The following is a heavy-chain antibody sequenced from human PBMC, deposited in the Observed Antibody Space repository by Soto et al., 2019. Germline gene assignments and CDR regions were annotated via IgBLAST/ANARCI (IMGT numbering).Heavy chain of an antibody. J-gene: IGHJ5*02. CDR3: ARVKGSGYQNWFDP. Sequence: ASVKVSCRASGYTVTGYAMNWVRQAPGQRLEWMGWISAYNGNTNYAQKLQGRVTMTTDTSTSTAYMELRSLRSDDTAVYYCARVKGSGYQNWFDPWVQGTLVTV. D-gene: IGHD3-22*01. V-gene: IGHV1-18*01. CDR2: ISAYNGNT. CDR1: GYTVTGYA.